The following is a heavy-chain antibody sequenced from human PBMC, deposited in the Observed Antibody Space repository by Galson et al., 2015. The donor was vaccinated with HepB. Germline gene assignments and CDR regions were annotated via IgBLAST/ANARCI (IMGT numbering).Heavy chain of an antibody. CDR2: IGSGGGST. Sequence: SLRLSCAASGFTFSTYAMGWVRQAPGKGLEWVSSIGSGGGSTYYADSVKGRFTISRDNSKNTLSVQMNSLRAEDTAVYYCAKGVWFHSFDIWGQGTMVTVSS. CDR3: AKGVWFHSFDI. CDR1: GFTFSTYA. D-gene: IGHD3-10*01. V-gene: IGHV3-23*01. J-gene: IGHJ3*02.